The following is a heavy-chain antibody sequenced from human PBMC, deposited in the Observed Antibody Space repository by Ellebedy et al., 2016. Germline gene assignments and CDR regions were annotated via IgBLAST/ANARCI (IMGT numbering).Heavy chain of an antibody. D-gene: IGHD5-18*01. CDR3: ASLCLPNSYKDV. CDR1: AGSKGRYY. V-gene: IGHV4-4*07. J-gene: IGHJ6*04. CDR2: SSANGNT. Sequence: SETLSLTCTVYAGSKGRYYCHWIPQPAGTGLAWSGRSSANGNTNYNPSLKSRVTMSADTSKNQFSLSLTSVTAADTAVDYCASLCLPNSYKDVWGKGTTVTVSS.